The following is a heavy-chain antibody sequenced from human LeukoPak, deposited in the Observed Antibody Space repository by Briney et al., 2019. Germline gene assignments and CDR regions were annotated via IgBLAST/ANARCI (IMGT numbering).Heavy chain of an antibody. CDR1: GGTFISYA. CDR2: IIPIFGIA. D-gene: IGHD2-2*01. V-gene: IGHV1-69*04. CDR3: ARDGEGKYCSSTSCPRLNY. J-gene: IGHJ4*02. Sequence: SVTVSFKASGGTFISYAISWVRQAPGQGLEWMGRIIPIFGIANYAQKFQGRVTITADKSTSTAYMELSSLRSEDTAVYYCARDGEGKYCSSTSCPRLNYWGQGTLVTVSS.